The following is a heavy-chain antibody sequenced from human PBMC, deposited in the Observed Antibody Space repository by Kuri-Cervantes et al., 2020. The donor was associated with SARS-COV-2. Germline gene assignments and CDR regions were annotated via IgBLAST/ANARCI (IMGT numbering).Heavy chain of an antibody. J-gene: IGHJ3*02. CDR1: GFTFSGSA. CDR3: TARKPGRNAFDI. V-gene: IGHV3-73*01. Sequence: GGSLKISCAASGFTFSGSAMNWVRQASGKGLEWVGRVTSKAISKADTYATAYAASVKGRFTVSRDDSKNTAYLQMNNLKTEDTAVYYCTARKPGRNAFDIRGQGTMVTVSS. D-gene: IGHD1-1*01. CDR2: VTSKAISKADTYAT.